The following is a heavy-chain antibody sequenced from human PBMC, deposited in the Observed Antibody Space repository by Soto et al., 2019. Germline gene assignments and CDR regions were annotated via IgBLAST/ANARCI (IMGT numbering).Heavy chain of an antibody. V-gene: IGHV3-74*01. CDR2: LHSDGSTT. CDR1: GFIFSSYW. CDR3: ARELPTAIRWGYYYSYGMDV. Sequence: EVQLVESGGGLVQPGGSLRLSCAASGFIFSSYWMHWVRQAPGKGLVWVSRLHSDGSTTSYADSVKGRFTISRDNAKNTLYLQMNSLRAEDTAVYYCARELPTAIRWGYYYSYGMDVWGQGTTVTVSS. J-gene: IGHJ6*02. D-gene: IGHD1-26*01.